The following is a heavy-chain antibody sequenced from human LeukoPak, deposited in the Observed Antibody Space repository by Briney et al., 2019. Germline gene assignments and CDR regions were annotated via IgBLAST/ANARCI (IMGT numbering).Heavy chain of an antibody. CDR1: GVTFSHFG. V-gene: IGHV3-64D*09. Sequence: SGGSLRLSCAASGVTFSHFGMHWVRQAPGKGLEYVSGITSLGYNTDYAVSVKGRFTISRDNSKNTLYLQMISLSAEDTAVYYCVKVAGAGLLYYFDYWGQGTLVTVSS. CDR3: VKVAGAGLLYYFDY. D-gene: IGHD7-27*01. CDR2: ITSLGYNT. J-gene: IGHJ4*02.